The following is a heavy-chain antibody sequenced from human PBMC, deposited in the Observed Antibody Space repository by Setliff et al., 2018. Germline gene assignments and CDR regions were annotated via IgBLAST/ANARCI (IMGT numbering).Heavy chain of an antibody. CDR3: AKGGTFRYFDF. CDR2: INQSGRT. CDR1: GGSFSDYY. V-gene: IGHV4-34*01. Sequence: SETLSLTCAVYGGSFSDYYWVWIRQGAGKGLQWIGEINQSGRTTYSPSLRSRLTISVDTSKNQFSLKLRSVTAADTAVYYCAKGGTFRYFDFWGQGAPVTVSS. J-gene: IGHJ4*02.